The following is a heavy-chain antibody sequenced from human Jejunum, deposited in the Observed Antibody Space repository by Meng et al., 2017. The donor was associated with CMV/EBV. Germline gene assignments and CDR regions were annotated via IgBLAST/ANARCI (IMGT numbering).Heavy chain of an antibody. J-gene: IGHJ5*02. CDR2: IHSSGST. V-gene: IGHV4-30-4*01. CDR3: ARASYGSGSPLGESWFDP. D-gene: IGHD3-10*01. CDR1: GGSMSSGNYY. Sequence: QVQRQGPGPGLVELSQTLSLTCTVSGGSMSSGNYYWSWIRQPPGKGLEWIGYIHSSGSTYYNPSLRSRLTISVDTSKNQFSLKLSSVTAADTAVYYCARASYGSGSPLGESWFDPWGQGTLVTVSS.